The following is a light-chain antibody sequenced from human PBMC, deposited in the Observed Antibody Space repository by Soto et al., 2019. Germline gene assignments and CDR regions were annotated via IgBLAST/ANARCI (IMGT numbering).Light chain of an antibody. V-gene: IGLV2-14*01. CDR1: SSDVGGYNY. J-gene: IGLJ1*01. Sequence: QSALAQPASVSGSPGQSITISCTGTSSDVGGYNYVSWYQQHPGKAPKLMIYEVSNRPPGVSHRLSGSKSGNPASLTISGLQAEDEADYYCSSYTSSSTLVFATGTKVTVL. CDR3: SSYTSSSTLV. CDR2: EVS.